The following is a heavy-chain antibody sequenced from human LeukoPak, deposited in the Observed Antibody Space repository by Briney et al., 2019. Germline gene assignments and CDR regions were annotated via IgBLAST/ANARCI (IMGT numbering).Heavy chain of an antibody. CDR3: AKVTGVSGWNSDS. CDR2: ISGSGAST. CDR1: GFTFSSYA. V-gene: IGHV3-23*01. J-gene: IGHJ4*02. D-gene: IGHD6-19*01. Sequence: GGSLRLSCAASGFTFSSYAMTWVRQAPGKGLEWVSAISGSGASTYYADSVKGRFTISRDNFKNTLYLQMNSLRAEDTAVYYCAKVTGVSGWNSDSWGQGTRVTVSS.